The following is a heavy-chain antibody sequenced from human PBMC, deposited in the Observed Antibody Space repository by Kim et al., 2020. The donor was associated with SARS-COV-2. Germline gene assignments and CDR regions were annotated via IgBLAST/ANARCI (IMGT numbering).Heavy chain of an antibody. CDR1: RFTFSSYG. D-gene: IGHD2-15*01. V-gene: IGHV3-33*06. CDR3: AKERRKYCSGGSCHLEY. Sequence: GGSLRLSCAASRFTFSSYGLHWVRQAPGKGLEWVAVILYDGSNKYHADSVKGRFTLSRDNSKNTLYLQMNNMRAEDTAVYYCAKERRKYCSGGSCHLEYWGQGTLVTVSS. J-gene: IGHJ4*02. CDR2: ILYDGSNK.